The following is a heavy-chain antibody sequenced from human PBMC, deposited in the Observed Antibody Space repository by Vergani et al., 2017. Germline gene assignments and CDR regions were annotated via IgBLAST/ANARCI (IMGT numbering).Heavy chain of an antibody. V-gene: IGHV3-49*04. CDR1: GFTFGDYA. Sequence: EVQLVESGGGLVQPGRSLRLSCTASGFTFGDYAMSWVRQAPGKGLEWVGFIRSKAYGGTTEYAASVKGRFTISSDDSKSIAYLQMNSLKTEDTAVYYCTRDPTDYYDSSGQAFDYWGQGTLVTVSS. CDR2: IRSKAYGGTT. D-gene: IGHD3-22*01. CDR3: TRDPTDYYDSSGQAFDY. J-gene: IGHJ4*02.